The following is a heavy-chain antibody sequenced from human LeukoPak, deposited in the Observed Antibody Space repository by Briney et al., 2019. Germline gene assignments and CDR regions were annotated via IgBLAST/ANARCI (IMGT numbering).Heavy chain of an antibody. Sequence: PSETLSLTCTVSGGSISSSSYYWGWLRQPPGKGLEWIGSIYYSGSTYYNPSLKSRVTISVDTSKNQFSLKLSSVTAADTAVYYCARRREPNMALAALDYWGHGTLVTVSS. D-gene: IGHD6-19*01. CDR2: IYYSGST. CDR1: GGSISSSSYY. V-gene: IGHV4-39*01. J-gene: IGHJ4*01. CDR3: ARRREPNMALAALDY.